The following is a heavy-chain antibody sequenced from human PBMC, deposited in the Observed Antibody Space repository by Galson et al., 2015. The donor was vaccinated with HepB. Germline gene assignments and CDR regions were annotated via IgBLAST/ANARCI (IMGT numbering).Heavy chain of an antibody. CDR2: ISYDGSNK. D-gene: IGHD2-8*01. V-gene: IGHV3-30*18. Sequence: SLRLSCAASGFTFSSYGMHWVRQAPGKGLEWVAVISYDGSNKYYADSVKGRFTISRDNSKNTLYLQMNSLRAEDTAVYYCAKDLGPSDGVFMGMDVWGQGTTVTVSS. CDR1: GFTFSSYG. J-gene: IGHJ6*02. CDR3: AKDLGPSDGVFMGMDV.